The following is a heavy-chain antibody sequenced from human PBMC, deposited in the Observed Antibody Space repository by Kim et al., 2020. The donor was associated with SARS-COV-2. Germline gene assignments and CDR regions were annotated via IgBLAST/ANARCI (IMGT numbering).Heavy chain of an antibody. D-gene: IGHD5-12*01. Sequence: NKHYADSVKCRFIISRDNSKNTLYLQMSSLRPEDTAVYYFAKARIVALDYWGQGTLVTVSS. J-gene: IGHJ4*02. CDR2: NK. V-gene: IGHV3-30*02. CDR3: AKARIVALDY.